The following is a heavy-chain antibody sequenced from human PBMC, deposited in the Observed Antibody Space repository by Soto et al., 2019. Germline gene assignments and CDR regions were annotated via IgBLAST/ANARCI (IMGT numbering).Heavy chain of an antibody. CDR2: IYWEDDE. CDR3: AHFLLAYYYVSSGSNCFAS. J-gene: IGHJ5*01. Sequence: TPVNAAHTLTMTCTFSGLSLSTRXEGVGWIRQPPGKALEWLALIYWEDDERYSPSLKSRLTITKDTSKNQVVLTITNMDPVDTATYYCAHFLLAYYYVSSGSNCFASWGQGSLVTVSS. V-gene: IGHV2-5*02. CDR1: GLSLSTRXEG. D-gene: IGHD3-22*01.